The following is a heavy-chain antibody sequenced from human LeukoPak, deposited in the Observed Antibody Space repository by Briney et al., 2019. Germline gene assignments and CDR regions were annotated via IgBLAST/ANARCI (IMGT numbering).Heavy chain of an antibody. CDR2: IYTSGTT. D-gene: IGHD2-21*01. J-gene: IGHJ4*02. CDR1: GGSMRTYY. CDR3: ARAECGSDCYYFDY. Sequence: SETLSLTCTVSGGSMRTYYWSWIRQPAGKGLEWIGRIYTSGTTNYNPSLKSRVTMSVDTSKNQFSLKLSPVTAADTAVYYCARAECGSDCYYFDYWGQGTLVTVSS. V-gene: IGHV4-4*07.